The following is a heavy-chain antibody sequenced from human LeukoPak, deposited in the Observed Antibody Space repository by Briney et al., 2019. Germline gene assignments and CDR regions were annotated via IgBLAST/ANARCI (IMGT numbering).Heavy chain of an antibody. CDR1: GFNFSSHA. CDR2: IIGGGYRS. V-gene: IGHV3-23*01. CDR3: GKHEYRDHVYWFDP. J-gene: IGHJ5*02. D-gene: IGHD4-17*01. Sequence: GGSLRLSCAASGFNFSSHAMSWVRQAPGRGLEWVSAIIGGGYRSYYADSVKGRFTISRDNSKNTLYLQMNSLRAEDTAVYHCGKHEYRDHVYWFDPWGQGTLVTVSS.